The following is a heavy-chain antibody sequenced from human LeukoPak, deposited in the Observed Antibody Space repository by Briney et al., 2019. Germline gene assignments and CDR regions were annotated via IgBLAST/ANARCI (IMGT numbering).Heavy chain of an antibody. CDR3: ARRGGSYGIDY. CDR1: GGSISSYY. V-gene: IGHV4-59*01. Sequence: SETLSLTCTVSGGSISSYYWSWIRQPPGKGLEWIGYIYYSGSTNYNPSLKSRVTISVDTSKNQFSLKLSSVTAADTAVYYCARRGGSYGIDYWGRGTLVTVSS. J-gene: IGHJ4*02. CDR2: IYYSGST. D-gene: IGHD1-26*01.